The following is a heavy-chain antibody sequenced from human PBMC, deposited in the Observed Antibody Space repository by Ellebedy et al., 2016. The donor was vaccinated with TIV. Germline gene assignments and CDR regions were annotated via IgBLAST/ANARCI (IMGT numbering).Heavy chain of an antibody. J-gene: IGHJ4*02. D-gene: IGHD2-21*01. CDR3: ARDQYCGGGSCYLGS. CDR2: IIPIFDTA. Sequence: AASVKVSCKASGGTFSNNAINWVRQAPGQGFEWMGNIIPIFDTANYAQKFQGRVTITADESTSTAYMELSSLRSEDTAVYYCARDQYCGGGSCYLGSWGQGTLVTVSS. V-gene: IGHV1-69*13. CDR1: GGTFSNNA.